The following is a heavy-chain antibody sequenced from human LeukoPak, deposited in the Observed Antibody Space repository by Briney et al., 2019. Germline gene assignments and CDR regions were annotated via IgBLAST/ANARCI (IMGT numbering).Heavy chain of an antibody. CDR3: AREVRKGASASFYFDN. D-gene: IGHD1-26*01. CDR2: IIPIIGVP. V-gene: IGHV1-69*04. Sequence: AAVKVSCKTSGASFSSYAISWVRQVPGQGFEWMGRIIPIIGVPAYTGNLLDRVTITADLSTSTAYMQLSSLRPDDTAMYYCAREVRKGASASFYFDNWGQGTLVTVSS. J-gene: IGHJ4*02. CDR1: GASFSSYA.